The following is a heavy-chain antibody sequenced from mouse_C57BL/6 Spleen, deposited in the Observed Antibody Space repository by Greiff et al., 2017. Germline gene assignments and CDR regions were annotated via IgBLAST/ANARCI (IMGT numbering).Heavy chain of an antibody. CDR1: GYTFTSYW. Sequence: VQLKQPGAELVKPGASVKMSCKASGYTFTSYWITWVKQRPGQGLEWIGDIYPGSGSTNYNGKFKGKATLTADKSSSTAYMQLSSLTSEDSAVYFCAPSAGSLYAMDYWGQGTSVTVSS. V-gene: IGHV1-55*01. CDR3: APSAGSLYAMDY. J-gene: IGHJ4*01. D-gene: IGHD1-1*01. CDR2: IYPGSGST.